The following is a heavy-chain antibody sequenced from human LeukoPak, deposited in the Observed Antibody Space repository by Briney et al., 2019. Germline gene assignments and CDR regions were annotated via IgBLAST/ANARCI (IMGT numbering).Heavy chain of an antibody. J-gene: IGHJ4*02. D-gene: IGHD4-17*01. CDR2: ISYDGSDK. V-gene: IGHV3-30*18. CDR1: GFTFSSYG. CDR3: AKAPRSTTVTPDY. Sequence: GGSLRPSCAASGFTFSSYGMHWVRQAPGKGLEWVAVISYDGSDKYYADSVKGRFTISRDNSKNTLYLQVNSLRAEDTAVYYCAKAPRSTTVTPDYWGQGTLVTVSS.